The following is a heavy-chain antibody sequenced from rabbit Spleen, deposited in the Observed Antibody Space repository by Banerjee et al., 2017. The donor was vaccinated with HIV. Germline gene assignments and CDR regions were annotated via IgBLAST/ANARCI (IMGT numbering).Heavy chain of an antibody. V-gene: IGHV1S45*01. CDR2: IYTGSSGST. CDR1: GFSFSGSSY. D-gene: IGHD8-1*01. J-gene: IGHJ6*01. Sequence: QEQLVESGGGLVQPGGSLKLSCKASGFSFSGSSYMCWVRQAPGKGLELIACIYTGSSGSTYYASWAKGRFTISKTSSTTVTLQMTSLTVADTATYFCARDTGSSFSTYGMDLWGPGTLVTVS. CDR3: ARDTGSSFSTYGMDL.